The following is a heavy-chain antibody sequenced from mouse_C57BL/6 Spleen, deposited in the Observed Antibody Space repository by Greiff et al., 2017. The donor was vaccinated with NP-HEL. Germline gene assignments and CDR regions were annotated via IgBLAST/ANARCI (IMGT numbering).Heavy chain of an antibody. Sequence: QVQLKQSGPELVKPGASVKISCKASGYAFSSSWMNWVKQRPGKGLEWIGRIYPGDGDTNYNGKFKGKATLTADKSSSTAYMQLSILTSEDSAVYFCARWGYGEAYWGQGTLVTVSA. D-gene: IGHD1-1*01. CDR2: IYPGDGDT. CDR3: ARWGYGEAY. V-gene: IGHV1-82*01. J-gene: IGHJ3*01. CDR1: GYAFSSSW.